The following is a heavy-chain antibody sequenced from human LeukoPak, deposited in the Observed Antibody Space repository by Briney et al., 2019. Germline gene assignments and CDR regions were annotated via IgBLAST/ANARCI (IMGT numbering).Heavy chain of an antibody. CDR1: GYTFSSYW. CDR2: IMHDGREK. CDR3: ARVVVCQAINSGYDAFEI. Sequence: PGGSLRLSCAVSGYTFSSYWKRWVLQAPGGGGVWVANIMHDGREKYYVDSVKGRFTISRDHAKNSLYLKMNSVSAEDTAVFYCARVVVCQAINSGYDAFEIWGQGTMVTVSS. V-gene: IGHV3-7*01. D-gene: IGHD5-12*01. J-gene: IGHJ3*02.